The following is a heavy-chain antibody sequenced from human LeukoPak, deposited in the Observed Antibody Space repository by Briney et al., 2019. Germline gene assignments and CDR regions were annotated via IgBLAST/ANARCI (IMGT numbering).Heavy chain of an antibody. CDR1: GYTFTGYY. CDR2: INPNSGGT. V-gene: IGHV1-2*02. CDR3: ARGSGYCSSTSCYWDYYYYYMDV. Sequence: ASVKVSCKASGYTFTGYYMHWVRQAPGQGLEWMGWINPNSGGTNYAQKFRGRVTMTRDTSISTAYMELSRLRSDDTAVYYCARGSGYCSSTSCYWDYYYYYMDVWGKGTTVTVSS. J-gene: IGHJ6*03. D-gene: IGHD2-2*01.